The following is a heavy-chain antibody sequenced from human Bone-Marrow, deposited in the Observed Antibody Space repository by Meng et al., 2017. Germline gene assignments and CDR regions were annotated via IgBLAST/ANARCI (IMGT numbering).Heavy chain of an antibody. CDR3: AREASPEYYFDY. D-gene: IGHD1-14*01. J-gene: IGHJ4*02. CDR2: IYYSGST. Sequence: LREPGPGLVPPSHTLSLTRPVSGGSISSGGYYWSWIRQHPGKGLEWIGYIYYSGSTYYNPSLKSLVTISVDTSKNQFSLKLSSVTAADTAVYYCAREASPEYYFDYWGQGTLVTVSS. CDR1: GGSISSGGYY. V-gene: IGHV4-31*01.